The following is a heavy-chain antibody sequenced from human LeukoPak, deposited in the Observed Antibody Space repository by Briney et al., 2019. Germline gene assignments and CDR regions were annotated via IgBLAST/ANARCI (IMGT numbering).Heavy chain of an antibody. CDR3: TRYRRDGYNLGDYFDY. V-gene: IGHV1-2*02. D-gene: IGHD5-24*01. J-gene: IGHJ4*02. CDR2: INPNSGGT. Sequence: ASVTVSCTASGYTFTTYYMHWVRQAPGQGLEWMGWINPNSGGTDYAQKFQGRVTMTRDTSISTAYMELSRLTSDDTAVYYCTRYRRDGYNLGDYFDYWGQGTLVTVSS. CDR1: GYTFTTYY.